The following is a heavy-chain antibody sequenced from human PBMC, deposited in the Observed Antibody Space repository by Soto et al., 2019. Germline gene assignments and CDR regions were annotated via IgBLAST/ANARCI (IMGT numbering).Heavy chain of an antibody. V-gene: IGHV4-59*08. J-gene: IGHJ6*02. Sequence: QVQLQESGPGLVKPSETLSLTCTVSGGSISSYYWSWIRQPPGKGLEWIGYIYYSGSTDYNPSLKSRVTISVDTSTNQFSVKLSSVTAADTAVYYCARRFFVSGGYGMDVWGQGTTVTVSS. D-gene: IGHD2-15*01. CDR2: IYYSGST. CDR1: GGSISSYY. CDR3: ARRFFVSGGYGMDV.